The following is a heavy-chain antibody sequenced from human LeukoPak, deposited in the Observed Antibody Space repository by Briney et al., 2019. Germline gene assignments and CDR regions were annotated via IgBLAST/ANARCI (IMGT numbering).Heavy chain of an antibody. CDR1: GYTFTSYD. D-gene: IGHD1-7*01. CDR2: MNPNSGNT. V-gene: IGHV1-8*01. CDR3: AREMYNWNYGEPDNIYYYYMDV. J-gene: IGHJ6*03. Sequence: GASVKVSCKASGYTFTSYDINWVRQATGQGLEWMGWMNPNSGNTGYAQKFQGRVTMTRNTSISTAYMELSSLRSEDTAVYYCAREMYNWNYGEPDNIYYYYMDVWGKGTTVTVSS.